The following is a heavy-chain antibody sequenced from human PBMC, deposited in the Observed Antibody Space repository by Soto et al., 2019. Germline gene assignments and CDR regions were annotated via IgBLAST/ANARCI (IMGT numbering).Heavy chain of an antibody. J-gene: IGHJ6*02. Sequence: SETLSLTCAVYGGSFSGYYWSWIRQPPGKGLEWIGEINHSGSTNYNPSLKSRVTISVDTSENQFSLKLSSVTAADTAVYYCARGRVGGYSYGYYYYGMDVWGQGTTVTVSS. V-gene: IGHV4-34*01. D-gene: IGHD5-18*01. CDR1: GGSFSGYY. CDR2: INHSGST. CDR3: ARGRVGGYSYGYYYYGMDV.